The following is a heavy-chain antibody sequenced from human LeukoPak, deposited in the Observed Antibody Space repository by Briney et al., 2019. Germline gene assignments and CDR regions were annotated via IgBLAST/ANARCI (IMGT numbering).Heavy chain of an antibody. J-gene: IGHJ4*02. CDR2: IYHSGST. CDR1: GGSISSGGYY. D-gene: IGHD6-13*01. V-gene: IGHV4-30-2*01. CDR3: ARTSGIAAAGLPRY. Sequence: PSETLSLTCTVSGGSISSGGYYWSWIRQPPGKGLEWIGYIYHSGSTYYNPSLKSRVTISVDRSKNQFSLKLSSVTAADTAVYHCARTSGIAAAGLPRYWGQGTLVTVSS.